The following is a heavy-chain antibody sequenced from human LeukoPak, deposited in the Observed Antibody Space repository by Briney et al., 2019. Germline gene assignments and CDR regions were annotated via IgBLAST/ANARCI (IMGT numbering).Heavy chain of an antibody. D-gene: IGHD3-9*01. CDR2: IYYSGST. J-gene: IGHJ4*02. V-gene: IGHV4-59*01. Sequence: SETLSLTCTVSGGSISSYYWSWIRQPPGKGLEWIGYIYYSGSTNYNPSLKSRVTISVDTSKNQFSLKLSSVTAADTAVYYCARPALGYFDWQLDYWGQGTLVTVSS. CDR1: GGSISSYY. CDR3: ARPALGYFDWQLDY.